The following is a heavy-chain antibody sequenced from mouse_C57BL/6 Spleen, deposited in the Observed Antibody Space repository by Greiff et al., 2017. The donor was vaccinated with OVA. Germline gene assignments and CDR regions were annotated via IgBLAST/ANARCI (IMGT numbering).Heavy chain of an antibody. J-gene: IGHJ1*03. D-gene: IGHD1-1*01. V-gene: IGHV2-2*01. CDR3: ARDYYGSRHWYFDV. CDR2: IWSGGST. CDR1: GFSLTSYG. Sequence: QVQLQQSGPGLVQPSQSLSITCTVSGFSLTSYGVHWVRQSPGQGLEWLGVIWSGGSTDYNAAFISRLSISKDNSKSQVFFKMNSLQADDTAIYYCARDYYGSRHWYFDVWGTGTTVTVSS.